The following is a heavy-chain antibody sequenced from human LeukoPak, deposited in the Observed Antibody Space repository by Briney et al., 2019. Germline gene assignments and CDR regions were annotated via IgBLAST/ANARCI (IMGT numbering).Heavy chain of an antibody. J-gene: IGHJ5*02. CDR3: ARDSSGSYNWFNP. CDR2: ISYDGSNE. V-gene: IGHV3-30*04. CDR1: GFSFSSYA. D-gene: IGHD6-19*01. Sequence: GRSLRLSCAASGFSFSSYAMHWVRQAPGKGLEWVAVISYDGSNEYYPDSVKGRFTISRDNSKNTLYLQMNSLRAEDTAVYYCARDSSGSYNWFNPWGQGTLVTVSS.